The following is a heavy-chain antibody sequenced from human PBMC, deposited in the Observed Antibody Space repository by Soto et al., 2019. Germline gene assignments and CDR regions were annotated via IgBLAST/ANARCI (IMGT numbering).Heavy chain of an antibody. D-gene: IGHD6-13*01. CDR2: ISYDGSNK. Sequence: QVQLVESGGGVVQPGKSLRLSCAASGFTFSTYAMHWVRQAPGKGLEWVAVISYDGSNKYYADSVKGRFTISRDNSKNTLYLQMHSLRIEDTAVYYCARDLLITQQLVSYYYYGMDVWGQGTKVTLSS. CDR1: GFTFSTYA. J-gene: IGHJ6*02. CDR3: ARDLLITQQLVSYYYYGMDV. V-gene: IGHV3-30-3*01.